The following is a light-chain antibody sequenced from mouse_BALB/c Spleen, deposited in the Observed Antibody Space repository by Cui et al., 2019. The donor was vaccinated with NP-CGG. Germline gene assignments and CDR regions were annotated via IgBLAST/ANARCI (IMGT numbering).Light chain of an antibody. CDR2: GTN. Sequence: QAVVTQASAATTSPGETVTLTCRSSTGAVTTSNYANWVQEKPDHLFSGLIGGTNNRVPGVPARFPGSLIGDKAALPITGAQTEDEAIYFCALWYSNHWVFGGGPKLTVL. V-gene: IGLV1*01. CDR1: TGAVTTSNY. CDR3: ALWYSNHWV. J-gene: IGLJ1*01.